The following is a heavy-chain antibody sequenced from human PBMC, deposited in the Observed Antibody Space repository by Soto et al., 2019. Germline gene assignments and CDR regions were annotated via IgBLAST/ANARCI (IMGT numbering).Heavy chain of an antibody. V-gene: IGHV4-59*01. Sequence: SETLSLTCTVSGDSISNYYWSWIRQPPGKGLEWIGYIHYSGTTNYNPSLESRVTISVDTSKNQFSLKVSSVTAADTAVYYCGRETRQAEAYTIDYWGLGTLVTVSS. D-gene: IGHD2-2*02. J-gene: IGHJ4*02. CDR1: GDSISNYY. CDR3: GRETRQAEAYTIDY. CDR2: IHYSGTT.